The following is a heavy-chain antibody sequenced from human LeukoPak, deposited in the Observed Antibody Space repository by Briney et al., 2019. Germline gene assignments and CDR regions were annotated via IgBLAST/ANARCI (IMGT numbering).Heavy chain of an antibody. CDR3: ARPSAGSAS. CDR2: ITGDGGSI. CDR1: GSTFSTDT. J-gene: IGHJ5*02. D-gene: IGHD1-26*01. Sequence: GGSLRLSCSASGSTFSTDTMYWVRQAPGKGLEYVSGITGDGGSIEYADSVKGRFTISRENSKNTLYLQMSGVRAEDTAGYYCARPSAGSASWGQGTLVTV. V-gene: IGHV3-64D*09.